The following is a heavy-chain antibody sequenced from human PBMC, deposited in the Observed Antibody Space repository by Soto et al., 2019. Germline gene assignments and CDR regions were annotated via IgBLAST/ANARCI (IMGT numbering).Heavy chain of an antibody. CDR2: IIPVFGTP. Sequence: QVQLVQSGAEVKKPGSSVKVSCKASGGTLSSYTFTWVRQAPGQGLEWMGGIIPVFGTPNYAENFQGRVKIIADESTSTAYMELSSLRSDDTAVYYRARGPRTGRGGMDVWGQGTTVTVSS. V-gene: IGHV1-69*01. CDR1: GGTLSSYT. J-gene: IGHJ6*02. CDR3: ARGPRTGRGGMDV.